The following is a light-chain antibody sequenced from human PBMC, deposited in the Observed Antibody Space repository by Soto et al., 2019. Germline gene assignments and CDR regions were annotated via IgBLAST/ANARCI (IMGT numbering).Light chain of an antibody. CDR3: QHYNNRPLT. J-gene: IGKJ4*01. V-gene: IGKV3-15*01. Sequence: EIVMTQSPSTLSVSPGERATLSCRASQSIRSDLAWYQHKPGQAPSLLIYGASTRATGIPARFSGSGSATEFTLTISSLQSEDFAVYYCQHYNNRPLTFGRGTKVDIK. CDR2: GAS. CDR1: QSIRSD.